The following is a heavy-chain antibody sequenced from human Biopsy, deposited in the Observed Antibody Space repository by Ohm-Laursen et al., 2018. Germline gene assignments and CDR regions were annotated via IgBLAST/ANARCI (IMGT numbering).Heavy chain of an antibody. CDR2: IFNSANT. V-gene: IGHV4-31*01. J-gene: IGHJ5*02. CDR3: ARDYDTSGYYYVS. D-gene: IGHD3-22*01. CDR1: GGSISSGGSY. Sequence: TLSLTCTVSGGSISSGGSYWSWIRQRPGKGLEWIGYIFNSANTYYNPSLKNLITISGDTSKNQFSLKLNSVTAADTAVYYCARDYDTSGYYYVSWDQGTLVTVSS.